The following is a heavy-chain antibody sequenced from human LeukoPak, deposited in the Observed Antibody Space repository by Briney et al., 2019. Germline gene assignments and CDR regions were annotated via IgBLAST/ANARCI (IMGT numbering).Heavy chain of an antibody. CDR1: GGSFSGYY. V-gene: IGHV4-34*01. CDR2: INHSGST. D-gene: IGHD3-16*02. J-gene: IGHJ3*02. Sequence: PSETLSLTCAVYGGSFSGYYWSWIRQPPGKGLEWIGEINHSGSTNYNPSLKSRVTMSVDTSKNQFSLKLSSVTAADTAVYYCARRLANYDLIWGSYRYTGGAFDIWGQGTVVAVSS. CDR3: ARRLANYDLIWGSYRYTGGAFDI.